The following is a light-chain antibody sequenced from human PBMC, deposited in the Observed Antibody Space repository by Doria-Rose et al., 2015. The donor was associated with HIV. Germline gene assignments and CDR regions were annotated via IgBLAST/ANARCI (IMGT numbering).Light chain of an antibody. CDR2: DGS. J-gene: IGKJ1*01. Sequence: EIVLTQSPGTLSLSPGERATLSCRARQSSSSTYLAWYQQKPGQAPSLLIYDGSTRATGIPDRCSASGSGTDFTLTINRLEPEDFALYYCHQYGTSWTFGQGTKVEI. CDR3: HQYGTSWT. CDR1: QSSSSTY. V-gene: IGKV3-20*01.